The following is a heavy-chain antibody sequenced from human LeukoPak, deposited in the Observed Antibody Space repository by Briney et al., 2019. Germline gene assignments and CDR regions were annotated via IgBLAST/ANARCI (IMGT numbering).Heavy chain of an antibody. D-gene: IGHD3-3*01. V-gene: IGHV3-23*01. Sequence: GGSLRLSCAASGFTFSNYAMSWVRQAPGKGLEWVSAISGSGGTTYYADSVKGRFTVSRDNSKNTLYLQMNSLRAEDTAVYYCARSNDFWSGYYYYFDYWGQGTLVTVSS. CDR1: GFTFSNYA. CDR2: ISGSGGTT. CDR3: ARSNDFWSGYYYYFDY. J-gene: IGHJ4*02.